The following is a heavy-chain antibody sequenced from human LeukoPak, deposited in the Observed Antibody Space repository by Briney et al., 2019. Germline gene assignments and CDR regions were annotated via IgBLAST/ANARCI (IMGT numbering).Heavy chain of an antibody. CDR1: GFTFSTYT. Sequence: GGSLRLSCAASGFTFSTYTMYWVRHPPGKRLEWVSIIGNNGGGIHYADSVKGRFTISRDNFKNALYLHMNSLRVEDTAVYYCAIDPNWGTHSWGQGVLVTVSS. D-gene: IGHD7-27*01. CDR3: AIDPNWGTHS. CDR2: IGNNGGGI. V-gene: IGHV3-23*01. J-gene: IGHJ4*02.